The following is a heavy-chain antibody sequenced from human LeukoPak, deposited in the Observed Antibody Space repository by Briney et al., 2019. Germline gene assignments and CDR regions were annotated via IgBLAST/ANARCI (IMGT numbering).Heavy chain of an antibody. V-gene: IGHV3-30*04. CDR3: ARGGHLVVKPYYMDV. D-gene: IGHD2-2*01. Sequence: GRSLRLSCAASGFTFSSYAMHWVRQAPGKGLEWVAVISYDGSNKYYADSVKGRFTISRDNSKNTLYLQMNSLRAEDTAVYYCARGGHLVVKPYYMDVWGKGTTVTVSS. CDR2: ISYDGSNK. CDR1: GFTFSSYA. J-gene: IGHJ6*03.